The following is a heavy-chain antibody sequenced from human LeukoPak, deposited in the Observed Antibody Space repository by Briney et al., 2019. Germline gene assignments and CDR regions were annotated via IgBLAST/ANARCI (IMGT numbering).Heavy chain of an antibody. J-gene: IGHJ4*02. D-gene: IGHD5-18*01. V-gene: IGHV3-23*01. CDR3: AKDTAMVTPYYFDF. Sequence: GGSLRLSCAASGFTFSRYAMTWVRQAPGKGLEWVSTISGNGDSTHYADSVEGRFTISRDHSKNTLYVQMNSLRAEDTAIYYCAKDTAMVTPYYFDFWGQGTLVTVSS. CDR1: GFTFSRYA. CDR2: ISGNGDST.